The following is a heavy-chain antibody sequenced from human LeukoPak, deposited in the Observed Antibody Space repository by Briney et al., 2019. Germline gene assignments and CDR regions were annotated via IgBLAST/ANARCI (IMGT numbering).Heavy chain of an antibody. D-gene: IGHD2-2*01. V-gene: IGHV3-7*03. CDR1: GFTFSSYW. J-gene: IGHJ1*01. Sequence: GGSLRLSCAASGFTFSSYWMSWVRQAPGKGLEWVANIKQDGSEKYYVDSVKGQFTISRDNAKNSLYLQMNSLRAEDTAVYYCARVVVVPAASAEYFQHWGQGTLVTVSS. CDR3: ARVVVVPAASAEYFQH. CDR2: IKQDGSEK.